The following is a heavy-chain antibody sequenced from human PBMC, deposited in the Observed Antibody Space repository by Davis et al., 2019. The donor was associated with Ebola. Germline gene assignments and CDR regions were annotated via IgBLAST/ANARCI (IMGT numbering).Heavy chain of an antibody. D-gene: IGHD3-10*01. CDR1: GFTFSTYE. Sequence: GGSLRLSCAAPGFTFSTYEMNWVRQAPGKGLEWVGRIKSKTDGGTTDYAAPVKGRFTISRDDSKNTLYLQMNSLKTEDTAVYYCTAYGSGSYYGGVFDYWGQGTTVTVSS. V-gene: IGHV3-15*07. J-gene: IGHJ4*03. CDR3: TAYGSGSYYGGVFDY. CDR2: IKSKTDGGTT.